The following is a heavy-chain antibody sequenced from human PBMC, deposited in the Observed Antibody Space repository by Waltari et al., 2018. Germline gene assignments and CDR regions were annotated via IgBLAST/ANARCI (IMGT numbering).Heavy chain of an antibody. D-gene: IGHD3-10*01. CDR3: ARGRSSGSYYPARYFDY. J-gene: IGHJ4*02. CDR2: IYYSGST. Sequence: QVQLQESGPGLVKPSETLSLTCTVSGGSISSYYWSWIRQPPGKGLEWIGYIYYSGSTNYNPSLKSRVTISVDTSKNQFSLKLSSVTAADTAVYYCARGRSSGSYYPARYFDYWGQGTLVTVSS. V-gene: IGHV4-59*08. CDR1: GGSISSYY.